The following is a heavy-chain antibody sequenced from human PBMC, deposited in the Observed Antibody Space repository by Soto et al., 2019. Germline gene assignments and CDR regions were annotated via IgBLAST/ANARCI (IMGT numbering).Heavy chain of an antibody. CDR2: IYYTGST. J-gene: IGHJ4*01. CDR1: SGSMTHNY. V-gene: IGHV4-59*01. CDR3: ARGGWSVDY. Sequence: SETLSLTCTVSSGSMTHNYWTWFRQPPGKGLERIRYIYYTGSTSYNPSLKSRVTISIDTSKNQFSLKLTSVTTADTAVYYCARGGWSVDYWGQGILVTVS. D-gene: IGHD2-15*01.